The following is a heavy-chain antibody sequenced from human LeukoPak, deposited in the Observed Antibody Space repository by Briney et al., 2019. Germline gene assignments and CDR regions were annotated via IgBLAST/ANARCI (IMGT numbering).Heavy chain of an antibody. J-gene: IGHJ4*02. V-gene: IGHV3-23*01. D-gene: IGHD4-11*01. CDR2: FKTNSGQV. CDR1: GFTFSDYA. Sequence: GGSLRLSCIASGFTFSDYAMNWVRQAPGKGLEWVSTFKTNSGQVYYAESVRGRFTISRDNSKNTVYLQMSSLRAEDTALYYCARSVPDYTRFDYWGQGALVTVSP. CDR3: ARSVPDYTRFDY.